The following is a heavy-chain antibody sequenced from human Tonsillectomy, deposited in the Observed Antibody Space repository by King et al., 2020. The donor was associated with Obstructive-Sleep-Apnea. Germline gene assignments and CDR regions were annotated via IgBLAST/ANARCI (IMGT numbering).Heavy chain of an antibody. CDR3: ARGLGYCSSTSCYFDY. Sequence: VQLVQSGGGLVQPGGSLRLSCAASGFTLSTYDMHWVRQVTGKGLEWVSALGTAGYTYYPGSVKCRFTISRDNAKNSLYLQMNSLRAGDTAVYYCARGLGYCSSTSCYFDYWGQGTLVTVSS. J-gene: IGHJ4*02. V-gene: IGHV3-13*01. CDR1: GFTLSTYD. D-gene: IGHD2-2*01. CDR2: LGTAGYT.